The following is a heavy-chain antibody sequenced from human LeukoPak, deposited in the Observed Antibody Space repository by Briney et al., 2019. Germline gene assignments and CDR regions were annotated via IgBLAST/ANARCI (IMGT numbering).Heavy chain of an antibody. CDR3: ARDFVFYDYVWGSYRSSQTPDY. V-gene: IGHV3-7*01. CDR1: GFTFSNYW. Sequence: GGSLRLSCAASGFTFSNYWMSWVRQAPGKGLEWVANIKQDGSDKYYVDSVKGRFTISRDNAKNSLYLQMNSLRAEDTAVYYCARDFVFYDYVWGSYRSSQTPDYWGQGTLVTVSS. J-gene: IGHJ4*02. CDR2: IKQDGSDK. D-gene: IGHD3-16*02.